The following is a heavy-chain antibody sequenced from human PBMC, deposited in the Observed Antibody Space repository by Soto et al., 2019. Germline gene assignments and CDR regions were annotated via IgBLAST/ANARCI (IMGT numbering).Heavy chain of an antibody. V-gene: IGHV5-10-1*01. CDR1: GYSFTSYW. CDR2: IDPSDSYT. J-gene: IGHJ4*02. Sequence: GESLKISCKGSGYSFTSYWISWVRQMPGKGLEWMGRIDPSDSYTNYSPSFQGHVTISADKSISTAYLQWSSLKASDTAMYYCARHRLGYDYVWGSYRYYFDYWGQGTLVTVPQ. CDR3: ARHRLGYDYVWGSYRYYFDY. D-gene: IGHD3-16*02.